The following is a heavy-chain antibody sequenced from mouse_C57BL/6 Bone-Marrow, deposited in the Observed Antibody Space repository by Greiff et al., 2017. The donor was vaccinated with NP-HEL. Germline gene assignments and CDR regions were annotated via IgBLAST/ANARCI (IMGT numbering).Heavy chain of an antibody. V-gene: IGHV7-1*01. CDR1: GFTFSDFY. D-gene: IGHD4-1*01. CDR2: SRNKANDYTT. Sequence: EVKVVESGGGLVQPGRSLRLSCATSGFTFSDFYMEWVRQAPGKGLEWIAASRNKANDYTTEYSASVKGRFTVSRDTSQSILYLQMNALRAEDTAIYCCARDNWDWYFDVGGRGTAVTVSS. CDR3: ARDNWDWYFDV. J-gene: IGHJ1*03.